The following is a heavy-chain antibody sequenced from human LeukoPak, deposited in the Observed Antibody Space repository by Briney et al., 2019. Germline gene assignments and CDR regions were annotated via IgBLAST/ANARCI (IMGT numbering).Heavy chain of an antibody. Sequence: GASVKVSCKASGYTFTSNDIHWVGQATGQGLDWMGWMNPNSGNTGYAQMFQVRVTMTRDTSISTAYMDLSNLRSEDTAVYYCARGGDYGGNPFDYWGQETLVTVSS. V-gene: IGHV1-8*01. D-gene: IGHD4-23*01. CDR2: MNPNSGNT. CDR3: ARGGDYGGNPFDY. CDR1: GYTFTSND. J-gene: IGHJ4*02.